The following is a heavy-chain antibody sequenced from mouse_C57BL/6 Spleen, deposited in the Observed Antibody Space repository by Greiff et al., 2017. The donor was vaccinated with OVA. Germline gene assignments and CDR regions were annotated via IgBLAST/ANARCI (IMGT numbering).Heavy chain of an antibody. V-gene: IGHV5-4*03. CDR3: ARYYYYGSSYPFAY. Sequence: EVKLVESGGGLVKPGGSLKLSCAASGFTFSSYAMSWVRQTPEKRLEWVATISDGGSYPYYPATVKGRFTISRYTAKNNLYLQMSHLKSEDTAMYYCARYYYYGSSYPFAYWGQGTLVTVSA. CDR1: GFTFSSYA. J-gene: IGHJ3*01. CDR2: ISDGGSYP. D-gene: IGHD1-1*01.